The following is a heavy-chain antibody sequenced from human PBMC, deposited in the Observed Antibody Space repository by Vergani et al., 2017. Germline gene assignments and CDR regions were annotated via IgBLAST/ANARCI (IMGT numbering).Heavy chain of an antibody. D-gene: IGHD6-19*01. Sequence: QLQLQESGPGLVKPSATLALTCSVSGASIRSSNYYWGWIRQPPGKGLEWIASIYYSGGTYYNPSLKSRVTISVDTSKNQFSLQLSSVTAADTAVYFCARQSXVEWLVKLGWIDPWGQGILVTVSS. CDR1: GASIRSSNYY. CDR2: IYYSGGT. CDR3: ARQSXVEWLVKLGWIDP. V-gene: IGHV4-39*01. J-gene: IGHJ5*02.